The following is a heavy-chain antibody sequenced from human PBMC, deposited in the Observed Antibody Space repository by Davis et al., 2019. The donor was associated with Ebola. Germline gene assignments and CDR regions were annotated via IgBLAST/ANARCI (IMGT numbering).Heavy chain of an antibody. Sequence: LRLSCAASGFTFSSYEMNWVRQHPGKGLEWIGYIYYSGSTYYNPSLKSRVTISVDTSKNQFSLKLSSVTAADTAVYYCARLLLPQLQAFDYWGQGTLVTVSS. V-gene: IGHV4-31*02. CDR3: ARLLLPQLQAFDY. CDR1: GFTFSSYE. J-gene: IGHJ4*02. D-gene: IGHD5-18*01. CDR2: IYYSGST.